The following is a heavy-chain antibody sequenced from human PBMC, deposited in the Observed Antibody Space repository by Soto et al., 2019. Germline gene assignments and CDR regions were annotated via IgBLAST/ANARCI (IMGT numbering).Heavy chain of an antibody. CDR1: GGSFSGYY. CDR2: INHSGST. D-gene: IGHD2-2*01. Sequence: SETLSLTCAVYGGSFSGYYWSWVRQPPGKGLEWIGEINHSGSTNYNPSLTSRVTISVDTSKHQFSLKLSSVTAADTAVYYCARDMGCSSTSCHCDYWVQGTLVTVSS. V-gene: IGHV4-34*01. CDR3: ARDMGCSSTSCHCDY. J-gene: IGHJ4*02.